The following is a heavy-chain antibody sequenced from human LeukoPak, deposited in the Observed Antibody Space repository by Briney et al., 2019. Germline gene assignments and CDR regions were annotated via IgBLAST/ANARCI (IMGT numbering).Heavy chain of an antibody. J-gene: IGHJ3*02. V-gene: IGHV4-30-2*01. D-gene: IGHD5-12*01. Sequence: SQTLSLTCNVSGGSISSGGYSWSWVRQPPGEGLEWVGYIYHSGSTYYNPSLQSRVTISLDRSKNQFSLKLSSMTAADTAVYYCASGNTGYDRDSFDIWGQGTMVTASS. CDR3: ASGNTGYDRDSFDI. CDR2: IYHSGST. CDR1: GGSISSGGYS.